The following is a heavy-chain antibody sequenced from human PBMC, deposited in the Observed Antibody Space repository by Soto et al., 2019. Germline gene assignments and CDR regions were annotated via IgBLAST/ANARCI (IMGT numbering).Heavy chain of an antibody. D-gene: IGHD5-18*01. CDR2: ISGSGGST. CDR3: AKDGDSYGYNWFDP. V-gene: IGHV3-23*01. Sequence: GGSLRLSCAASGFTFSSYAMTWVRQAPGKGLEWVSIISGSGGSTYHADSVKGRFTISRDNSKNTLYLQMSSLRAEDTAVYYCAKDGDSYGYNWFDPWGQGTLVTVSS. CDR1: GFTFSSYA. J-gene: IGHJ5*02.